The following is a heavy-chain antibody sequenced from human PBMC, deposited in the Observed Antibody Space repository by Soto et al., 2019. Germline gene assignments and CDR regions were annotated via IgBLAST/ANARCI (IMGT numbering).Heavy chain of an antibody. Sequence: SVKVSCKASGGTFSSYTISWVRQAPGQGLEWMGRIIPIFGIANYAQKFQGRVTITADKSTSTAYMELSSLRSEDTAVYYCAVHCGGDCRNDNRFDPWGQGTLVTVSS. V-gene: IGHV1-69*02. J-gene: IGHJ5*02. CDR2: IIPIFGIA. D-gene: IGHD2-21*01. CDR1: GGTFSSYT. CDR3: AVHCGGDCRNDNRFDP.